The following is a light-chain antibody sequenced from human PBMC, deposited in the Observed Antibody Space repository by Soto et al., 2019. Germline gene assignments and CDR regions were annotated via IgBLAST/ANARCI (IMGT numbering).Light chain of an antibody. V-gene: IGLV2-8*01. CDR1: SSDVGGSGL. CDR2: EGF. CDR3: GSYAGSNNFV. Sequence: QSALTQPASVSGSPGQSITISCTGTSSDVGGSGLVSWYQFHPGKAPKLLIFEGFKRPSGVPDRFVGSKSGNTASLTVSGLQAEDEADYYCGSYAGSNNFVFGTGTKVTVL. J-gene: IGLJ1*01.